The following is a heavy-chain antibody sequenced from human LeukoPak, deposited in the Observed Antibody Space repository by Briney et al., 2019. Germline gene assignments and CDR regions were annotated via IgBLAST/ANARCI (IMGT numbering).Heavy chain of an antibody. V-gene: IGHV3-21*01. CDR3: ARDGVYYDSSGLDY. D-gene: IGHD3-22*01. J-gene: IGHJ4*02. CDR1: GFTFSRYS. CDR2: ITSSSSYI. Sequence: GGSLRLSCAAPGFTFSRYSMTWVRQAPGKGLEWVSSITSSSSYIYYADSVKGRFTISRDNAKSSLYLQMSSLRAEDTAVFYCARDGVYYDSSGLDYWGQGTLVTVSS.